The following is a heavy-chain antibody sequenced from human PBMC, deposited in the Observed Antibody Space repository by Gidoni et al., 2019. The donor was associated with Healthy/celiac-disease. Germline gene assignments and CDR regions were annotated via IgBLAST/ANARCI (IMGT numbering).Heavy chain of an antibody. CDR1: GFPFSSYA. V-gene: IGHV3-30-3*01. CDR3: AREGCTNGVCYAYFDY. CDR2: ISYDGSNK. D-gene: IGHD2-8*01. Sequence: QVQLVESGGGVVQPGRSLRLSCAASGFPFSSYAMHWVRQAPGKGLECVAVISYDGSNKYYADSVKGRFTISRDNSKNTLYLQMNSLRAEDTAVYYCAREGCTNGVCYAYFDYWGQGTLVTVSS. J-gene: IGHJ4*02.